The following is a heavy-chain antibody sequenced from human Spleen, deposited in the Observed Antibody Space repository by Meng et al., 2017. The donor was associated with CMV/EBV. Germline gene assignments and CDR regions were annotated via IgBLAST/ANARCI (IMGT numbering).Heavy chain of an antibody. Sequence: LSLTCAVSGFTFSSYAMSWVRQAPGKGLEWVSVIYSGGSSTYYADSVKGRFTISRDNSKNTLYLKMNSLRAEDTAVYYCAKQVGFSLLDVWGQGTTVTVSS. CDR3: AKQVGFSLLDV. CDR2: IYSGGSST. D-gene: IGHD3-16*01. CDR1: GFTFSSYA. V-gene: IGHV3-23*03. J-gene: IGHJ6*02.